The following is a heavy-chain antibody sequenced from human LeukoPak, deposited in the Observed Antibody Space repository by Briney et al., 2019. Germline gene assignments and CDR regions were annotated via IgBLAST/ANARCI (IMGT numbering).Heavy chain of an antibody. D-gene: IGHD4-23*01. J-gene: IGHJ5*02. CDR1: GGSFSGYY. CDR3: ARGYLSYYGGNSGSAWFDP. V-gene: IGHV4-34*01. Sequence: PSETLSLTCAVYGGSFSGYYWSWIRQPPGKGLEWIGEINHSGSTNYNPSLKSRVTISVDTSKNQLSLKLSSVTAADTAVYYCARGYLSYYGGNSGSAWFDPWGQGTLVTVSS. CDR2: INHSGST.